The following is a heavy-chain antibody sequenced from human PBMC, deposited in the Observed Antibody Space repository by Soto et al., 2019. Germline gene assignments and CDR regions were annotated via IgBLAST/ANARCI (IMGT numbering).Heavy chain of an antibody. Sequence: QVQLVQSGAEVKKPGSSVKVSCKASGGTFSSYAISWVRQAPGQGLEWMGGIIPIFGTANYAQKFQGRVTSTGDESTSTAYMELSSLRSEDTAVYYCAREREGYYDSSGYYFGYWGQGTLVTVSS. CDR1: GGTFSSYA. CDR3: AREREGYYDSSGYYFGY. D-gene: IGHD3-22*01. V-gene: IGHV1-69*01. J-gene: IGHJ4*02. CDR2: IIPIFGTA.